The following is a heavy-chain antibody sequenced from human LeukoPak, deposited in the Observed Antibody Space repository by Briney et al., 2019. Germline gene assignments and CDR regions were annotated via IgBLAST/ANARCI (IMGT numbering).Heavy chain of an antibody. CDR3: AGLKWDYYDSSGYHDY. J-gene: IGHJ4*02. V-gene: IGHV4-59*12. CDR2: IYYSGST. CDR1: GGSISSYY. D-gene: IGHD3-22*01. Sequence: PSETLSLTCTVSGGSISSYYWSWIRQPPGKGLEWIGYIYYSGSTNYNPSLKSRVTISVDTSKNQFSLKLSSVTAADTAVYYCAGLKWDYYDSSGYHDYWGQGTLVTVSS.